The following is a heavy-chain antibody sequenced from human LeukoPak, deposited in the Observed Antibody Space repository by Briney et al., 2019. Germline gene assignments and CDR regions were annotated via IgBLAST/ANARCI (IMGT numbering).Heavy chain of an antibody. D-gene: IGHD3-22*01. J-gene: IGHJ3*02. CDR1: GGSISSSSYY. CDR3: ARMPRVIVVVSRHWWHAFDI. Sequence: SETLSLTCTVSGGSISSSSYYWGWIRQPPGKGLEWIGEINHSGSTNYNPSLKSRVTISVDTSKNQFSLKLSSVTAADTAVYYCARMPRVIVVVSRHWWHAFDIWGQGTMVTVSS. CDR2: INHSGST. V-gene: IGHV4-39*07.